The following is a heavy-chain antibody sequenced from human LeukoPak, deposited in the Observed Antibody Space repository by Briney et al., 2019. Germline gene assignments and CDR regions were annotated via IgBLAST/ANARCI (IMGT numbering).Heavy chain of an antibody. Sequence: PGRSLRLSCAASGFTFSSYAMHWVRQAPGKGLEWVAVISYDGSNKYYADSVKGRFTISRDNSKNTLYQQMNSLRAEDTAVYYCARDIGPRRGAPGGIPDYWGQGTLVTVSS. J-gene: IGHJ4*02. V-gene: IGHV3-30*04. D-gene: IGHD3-16*01. CDR3: ARDIGPRRGAPGGIPDY. CDR1: GFTFSSYA. CDR2: ISYDGSNK.